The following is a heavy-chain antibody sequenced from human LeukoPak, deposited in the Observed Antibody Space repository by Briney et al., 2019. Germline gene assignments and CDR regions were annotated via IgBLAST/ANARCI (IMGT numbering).Heavy chain of an antibody. CDR3: ARGITGTNNWFDP. V-gene: IGHV3-53*01. D-gene: IGHD1-7*01. CDR1: GFTVSSNY. Sequence: PGGSLRLFCAASGFTVSSNYMSWVRQAPGKGLEWVSVIYSGGHTYYADSVKGRFTISRDISKNTLYLQMNSLRAEDTAVYYCARGITGTNNWFDPWGQGTLVTVSS. CDR2: IYSGGHT. J-gene: IGHJ5*02.